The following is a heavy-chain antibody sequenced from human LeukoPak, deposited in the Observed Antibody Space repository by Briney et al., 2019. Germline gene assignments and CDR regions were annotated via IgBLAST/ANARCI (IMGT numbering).Heavy chain of an antibody. CDR1: GYTFTGYY. CDR3: ARDPAAVIDSDCFDP. D-gene: IGHD4-11*01. V-gene: IGHV1-2*02. Sequence: ASVKVSCKASGYTFTGYYMHWVRQAPGQGLEWMGWINPNSGGTKYAQKFQGRVTMTRDTSISTAYVELSRLRSDDTAVYYCARDPAAVIDSDCFDPWGREPWSPSP. J-gene: IGHJ5*02. CDR2: INPNSGGT.